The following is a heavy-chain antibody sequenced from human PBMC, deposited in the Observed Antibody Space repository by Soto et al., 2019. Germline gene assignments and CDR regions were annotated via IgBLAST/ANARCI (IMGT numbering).Heavy chain of an antibody. CDR1: GGSISSGGYY. Sequence: QVQLQESGPGLVKPSQTLSLTCTVSGGSISSGGYYWSWIRQHPGKGLEWIGYIYYSGSTYYNPSLKSRVTISVDTSKNQFSLKLSSVTAADTAVYYCARSPGYCSSTSFYTWANWFDPWGQGTLVTVSS. CDR3: ARSPGYCSSTSFYTWANWFDP. V-gene: IGHV4-31*03. CDR2: IYYSGST. D-gene: IGHD2-2*02. J-gene: IGHJ5*02.